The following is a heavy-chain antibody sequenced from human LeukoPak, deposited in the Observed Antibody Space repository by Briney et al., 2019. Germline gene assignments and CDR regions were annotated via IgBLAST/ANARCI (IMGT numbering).Heavy chain of an antibody. V-gene: IGHV3-53*01. CDR1: GFTVSSNY. J-gene: IGHJ1*01. Sequence: GGSLRLSCAASGFTVSSNYMSWVRQAPRKGLEWVSLIYSSGSTYYSDSVKGRFTISRDNSKNTLYLQMNSLRAEDTAVYYCARAPTVSEYFQHWGQGTLVTVSS. CDR3: ARAPTVSEYFQH. D-gene: IGHD3-16*01. CDR2: IYSSGST.